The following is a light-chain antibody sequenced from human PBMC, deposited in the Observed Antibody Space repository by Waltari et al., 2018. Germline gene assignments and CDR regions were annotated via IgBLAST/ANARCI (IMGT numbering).Light chain of an antibody. CDR1: QSVFSRSSNKNY. CDR3: QQYYSDPKT. J-gene: IGKJ1*01. V-gene: IGKV4-1*01. CDR2: WAS. Sequence: DIVLTQSPDSLAVSLGERAPIRCTSSQSVFSRSSNKNYLAWYQQKPGQPPKLIAYWASTRESGVPVRFSASGSGTDFTLTISGLQAEDVAVYYCQQYYSDPKTFGQGTKVEIK.